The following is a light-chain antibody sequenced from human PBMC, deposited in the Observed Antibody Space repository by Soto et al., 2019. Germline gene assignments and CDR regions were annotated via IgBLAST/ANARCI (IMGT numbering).Light chain of an antibody. CDR1: SMDVGSYDY. V-gene: IGLV2-14*01. CDR2: EVS. Sequence: QSALTQPASVSGSPGQSITISCTGASMDVGSYDYVSWYQQHPGKAPKLMISEVSHRPSGVSNRFSGSKSGNTASLTISGLQTEDDADYYCASYTSSSTYVFGSGTKVTVL. J-gene: IGLJ1*01. CDR3: ASYTSSSTYV.